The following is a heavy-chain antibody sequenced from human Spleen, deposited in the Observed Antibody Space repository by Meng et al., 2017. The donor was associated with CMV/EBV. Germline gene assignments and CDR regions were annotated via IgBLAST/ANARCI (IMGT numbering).Heavy chain of an antibody. CDR1: GFSFSSNG. CDR2: LRYDGSNK. D-gene: IGHD2-2*01. V-gene: IGHV3-30*02. J-gene: IGHJ4*02. Sequence: GESLKISCAGSGFSFSSNGMHWVRQAPGKGLEWVAFLRYDGSNKQYADSVRGRFTISRDNSKNTLYLQMDSLRPDDSAVYFCAKGLGRQVVPAVNFWGQGTLVTVSS. CDR3: AKGLGRQVVPAVNF.